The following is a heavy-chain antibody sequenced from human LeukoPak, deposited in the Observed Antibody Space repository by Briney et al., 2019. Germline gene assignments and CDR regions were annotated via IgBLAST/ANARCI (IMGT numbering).Heavy chain of an antibody. CDR2: IYDSEST. J-gene: IGHJ4*02. CDR1: GGSISGYY. CDR3: ARGTSSWYRFDY. D-gene: IGHD6-13*01. Sequence: PSETLSLTCTVSGGSISGYYWSWIRQPPGKGLEWIAYIYDSESTNYNPSLRSRVTISADASKNQLSLKLTSVTAADTAVYYCARGTSSWYRFDYWGQGTLVTVSS. V-gene: IGHV4-59*01.